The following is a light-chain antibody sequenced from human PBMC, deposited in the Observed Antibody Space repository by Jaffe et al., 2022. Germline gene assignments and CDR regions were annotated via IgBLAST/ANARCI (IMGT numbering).Light chain of an antibody. CDR3: QQSYSNNWS. CDR1: QTVGRS. CDR2: AAS. J-gene: IGKJ1*01. V-gene: IGKV1-39*01. Sequence: DIQMTQSPSSLSASVGDRVTITCRAGQTVGRSLNWYQHKPGKPPNLLIYAASTVQSGVPSRFSGSGSGTDFTLTISSLQPEDFATYYCQQSYSNNWSFGQGTKVEVK.